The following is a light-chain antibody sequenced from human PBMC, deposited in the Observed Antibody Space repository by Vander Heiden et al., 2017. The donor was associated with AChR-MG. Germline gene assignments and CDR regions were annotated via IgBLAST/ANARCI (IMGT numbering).Light chain of an antibody. CDR1: SSNIGNNY. J-gene: IGLJ2*01. Sequence: QFVLTQPPSVSAAPGQKVTISCSGTSSNIGNNYVSWYQQLPGTAPKLLIFDNNERPSGIPDRISASKSGTSAILGISGLQTGDEADYYCGTWDDSLSVIVFGGGTKLTVL. CDR3: GTWDDSLSVIV. CDR2: DNN. V-gene: IGLV1-51*01.